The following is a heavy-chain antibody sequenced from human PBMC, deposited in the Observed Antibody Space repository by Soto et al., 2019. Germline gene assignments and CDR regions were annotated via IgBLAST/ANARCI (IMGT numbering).Heavy chain of an antibody. D-gene: IGHD5-18*01. CDR3: ARALRGVTQFDY. CDR2: IYYSGST. Sequence: SETLSLTCTVSGGSISSGGYYWSWIRQHPGKGLEWIGYIYYSGSTYYNPSLKSRVTISVDTSKNQFSLKLSSVTAADTAVYYCARALRGVTQFDYWGQGTLVTVSS. CDR1: GGSISSGGYY. J-gene: IGHJ4*02. V-gene: IGHV4-31*03.